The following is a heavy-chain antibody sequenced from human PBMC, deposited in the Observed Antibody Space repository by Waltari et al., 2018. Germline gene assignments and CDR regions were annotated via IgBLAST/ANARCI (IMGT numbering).Heavy chain of an antibody. J-gene: IGHJ5*02. Sequence: EVQLLESGGGLVQPGRSRVLSCASSGFTFSTSAMTWVRQAPGKGLEWVSSIGGAGGNTYYTDSVKGRFTISRDSSKNALYLQMNSLRVEDTAVYYCAKDPKSWGQGTLVTISS. V-gene: IGHV3-23*01. CDR3: AKDPKS. CDR1: GFTFSTSA. CDR2: IGGAGGNT.